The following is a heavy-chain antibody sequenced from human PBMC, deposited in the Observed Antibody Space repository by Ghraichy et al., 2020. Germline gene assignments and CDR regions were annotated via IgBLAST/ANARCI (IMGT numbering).Heavy chain of an antibody. J-gene: IGHJ6*02. V-gene: IGHV1-69*13. CDR1: GGTFTSYA. CDR2: IIPIFGTA. CDR3: ARSPWRRVNEVYYYYGMGV. D-gene: IGHD1-1*01. Sequence: SVKVSCKASGGTFTSYAISWVRQAPGQGLEWMGGIIPIFGTANYAQTFQGRVTITADESTSTAYMEVSSLRSEDTAVYYCARSPWRRVNEVYYYYGMGVWGQGTTVTVSS.